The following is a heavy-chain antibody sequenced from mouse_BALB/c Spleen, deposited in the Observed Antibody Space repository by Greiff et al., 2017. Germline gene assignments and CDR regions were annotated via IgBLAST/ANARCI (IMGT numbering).Heavy chain of an antibody. CDR2: IDPANGNT. Sequence: EVKLLESGAELVKPGASVKLSCTASGFNIKDTYMHWVKQRPEQGLEWIGRIDPANGNTKYDPKFQGKATITADTSSNTAYLQLSSLTSEDTAVYYCARSGDGYYERYFDYWGQGTTLTVSS. CDR1: GFNIKDTY. V-gene: IGHV14-3*02. J-gene: IGHJ2*01. D-gene: IGHD2-3*01. CDR3: ARSGDGYYERYFDY.